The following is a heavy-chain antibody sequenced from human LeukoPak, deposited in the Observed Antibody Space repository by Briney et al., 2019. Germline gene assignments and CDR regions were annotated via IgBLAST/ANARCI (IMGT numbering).Heavy chain of an antibody. CDR1: GGSISSGDYY. CDR3: ARDWGYGVGAGGYFDY. V-gene: IGHV4-30-4*08. J-gene: IGHJ4*02. CDR2: IYYSGST. Sequence: PSETLSLTCTVSGGSISSGDYYWSWIRQPPGKGLEWIGYIYYSGSTYYNPSLKSRVTISVDTSKNLFSLKLSSVTAADTAVYYCARDWGYGVGAGGYFDYWGQGTLVTVSS. D-gene: IGHD1-26*01.